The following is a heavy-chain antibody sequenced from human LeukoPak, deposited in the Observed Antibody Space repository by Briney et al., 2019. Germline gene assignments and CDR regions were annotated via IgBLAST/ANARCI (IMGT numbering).Heavy chain of an antibody. CDR2: ISSSSSTI. Sequence: GGSLRLSCAASGFTFSSYSMNWVRQAPGKGLEWVSYISSSSSTIYYADSVKGRFTISRDNAKNSLYLQMNSLRAEDTAVYYCAREPSGSYLGSPFDYWGQGTLVTVSS. CDR3: AREPSGSYLGSPFDY. CDR1: GFTFSSYS. D-gene: IGHD1-26*01. J-gene: IGHJ4*02. V-gene: IGHV3-48*04.